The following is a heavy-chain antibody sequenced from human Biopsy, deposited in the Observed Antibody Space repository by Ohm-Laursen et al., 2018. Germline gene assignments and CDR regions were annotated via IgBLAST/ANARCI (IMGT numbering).Heavy chain of an antibody. J-gene: IGHJ6*02. CDR1: GYRFDNYG. CDR3: GRDYYYNGTDI. V-gene: IGHV1-18*01. Sequence: ASSVKVSCKASGYRFDNYGISWVRQASGQRPEWMGWVSGYNGVTNYARKFQGRVTMTIEKSTTTAYMELRGLRSDDTAVYYCGRDYYYNGTDIWGPGTTLTVSS. CDR2: VSGYNGVT.